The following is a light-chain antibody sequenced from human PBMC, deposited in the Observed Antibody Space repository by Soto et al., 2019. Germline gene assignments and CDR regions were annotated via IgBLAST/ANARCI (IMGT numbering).Light chain of an antibody. Sequence: QSVRTQPRSGSESPGQSVTISCTGTSSDVGGYNFVSWYQHHPGKAPKLMIYDVSKRPSGVPDRFSGSKSGYTASLTISGLQAEDEADYYCCSYAGSYSYVFGTGTKVTVL. J-gene: IGLJ1*01. V-gene: IGLV2-11*01. CDR1: SSDVGGYNF. CDR2: DVS. CDR3: CSYAGSYSYV.